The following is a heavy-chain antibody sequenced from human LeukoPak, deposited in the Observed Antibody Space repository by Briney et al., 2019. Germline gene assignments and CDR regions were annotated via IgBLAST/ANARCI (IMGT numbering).Heavy chain of an antibody. CDR1: GGSISSYY. D-gene: IGHD6-19*01. CDR2: TYYSGST. J-gene: IGHJ1*01. V-gene: IGHV4-59*01. CDR3: ARANHQWLAPQYFQH. Sequence: KPSETLSLTCTVSGGSISSYYWSWIRQPPGKGLEWIGYTYYSGSTNYNPSLKSRVTISVDTSKNQFSLKLSSVTAADTAVYYCARANHQWLAPQYFQHWGQGTLVIVSS.